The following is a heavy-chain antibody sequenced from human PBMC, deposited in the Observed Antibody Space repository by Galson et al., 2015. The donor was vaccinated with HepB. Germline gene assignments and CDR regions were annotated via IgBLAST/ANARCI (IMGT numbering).Heavy chain of an antibody. CDR2: IWYDGSNK. V-gene: IGHV3-33*01. CDR1: GFTFSSYG. Sequence: SLRLSCAASGFTFSSYGMHWVRQAPGKGLEWVAVIWYDGSNKYYADSVKGRFTISRDNSKNTLHLQMNSLRAEDTAVYYCARGDLSGYDLGGSPDDYWGQGTLITDSS. CDR3: ARGDLSGYDLGGSPDDY. J-gene: IGHJ4*02. D-gene: IGHD5-12*01.